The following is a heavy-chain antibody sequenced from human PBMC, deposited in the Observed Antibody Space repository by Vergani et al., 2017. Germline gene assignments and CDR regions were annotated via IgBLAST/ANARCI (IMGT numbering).Heavy chain of an antibody. Sequence: QLQLQESGSGLVKPSQTLSLTCAVSGGSISSGGYSWSWIRQPPGKGLEWIGYIYHSGSTYYNPSLKSRVTISVDRSKNQFSLKLSSVTAADTAVYYCAMGRIAVAGKGVIYYYYYGMDVWGQGTTVTVSS. CDR1: GGSISSGGYS. V-gene: IGHV4-30-2*02. CDR2: IYHSGST. CDR3: AMGRIAVAGKGVIYYYYYGMDV. D-gene: IGHD6-19*01. J-gene: IGHJ6*02.